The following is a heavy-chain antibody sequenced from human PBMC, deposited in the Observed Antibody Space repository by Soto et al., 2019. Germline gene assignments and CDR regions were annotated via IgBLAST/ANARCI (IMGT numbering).Heavy chain of an antibody. V-gene: IGHV6-1*01. CDR3: ARLIGNSWLDS. CDR2: TYYRSKWYN. Sequence: SQTLSLTCAISGDSVSTNSATWDGIRRSPSRGLEWLGRTYYRSKWYNDYAVSVKGRITINPDTSNNQLSLQLNSVTPDDTSVYYCARLIGNSWLDSWGQGTLVTVSS. D-gene: IGHD2-8*01. CDR1: GDSVSTNSAT. J-gene: IGHJ5*01.